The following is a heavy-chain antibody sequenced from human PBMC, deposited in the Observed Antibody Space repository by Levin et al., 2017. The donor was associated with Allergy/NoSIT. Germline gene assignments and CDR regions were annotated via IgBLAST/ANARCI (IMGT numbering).Heavy chain of an antibody. CDR3: VKVGPYHYGSGSYLPPNYYHYYGVDV. D-gene: IGHD3-10*01. V-gene: IGHV3-23*01. CDR1: GFTASTFTFNNFA. CDR2: ITGSGDST. J-gene: IGHJ6*02. Sequence: GGSLRLSCAASGFTASTFTFNNFAMTWVRQAPGEGLEWVSAITGSGDSTYYADSVKGRFTISRDNSKNRLYLQMNSLRAEDTAIYYCVKVGPYHYGSGSYLPPNYYHYYGVDVWGQGTTVTVSS.